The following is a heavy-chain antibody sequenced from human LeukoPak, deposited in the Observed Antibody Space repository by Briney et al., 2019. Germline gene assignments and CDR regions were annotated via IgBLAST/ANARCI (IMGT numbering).Heavy chain of an antibody. V-gene: IGHV3-23*01. CDR2: ITGNGGST. D-gene: IGHD2-2*01. CDR3: AKDYLLGYCSTTNCYAFDL. CDR1: GFTFRTYA. Sequence: PGGSLRLSCAASGFTFRTYAMTWVRQAPGKGLEWVSSITGNGGSTYYADSVKGRFTISRDNSKNTLYLQMDSLRAEDTAIYYCAKDYLLGYCSTTNCYAFDLWGQGTMVTVSS. J-gene: IGHJ3*01.